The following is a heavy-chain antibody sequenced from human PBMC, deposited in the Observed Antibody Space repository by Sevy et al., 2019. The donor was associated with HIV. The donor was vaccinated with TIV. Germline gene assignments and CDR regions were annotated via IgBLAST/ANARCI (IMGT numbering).Heavy chain of an antibody. CDR1: GFTVSSNY. Sequence: GGSLRLSCAASGFTVSSNYMSWVRQAPGKGLEWVSSISDDSRYIYYSDSVKGRFTISRANAKNLLYLQMNNLRVEDTAIYYCARDFTIFGVVSGIDYWGQGNLVTVSS. CDR3: ARDFTIFGVVSGIDY. J-gene: IGHJ4*02. D-gene: IGHD3-3*01. V-gene: IGHV3-21*04. CDR2: ISDDSRYI.